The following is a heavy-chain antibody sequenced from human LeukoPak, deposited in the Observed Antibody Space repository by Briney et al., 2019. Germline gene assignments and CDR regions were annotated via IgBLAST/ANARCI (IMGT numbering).Heavy chain of an antibody. J-gene: IGHJ4*02. CDR2: IYYSGST. CDR3: ARNRGIAVAAPYYFDY. Sequence: PSETLSLTCTVSGCSISSSSYYWVWIRQPPGKGLEWIGRIYYSGSTYYNPSLKSRVTISVDTSKNQFSLKLSSVTAADTAVYYCARNRGIAVAAPYYFDYWGQGTLVTVSS. CDR1: GCSISSSSYY. V-gene: IGHV4-39*07. D-gene: IGHD6-19*01.